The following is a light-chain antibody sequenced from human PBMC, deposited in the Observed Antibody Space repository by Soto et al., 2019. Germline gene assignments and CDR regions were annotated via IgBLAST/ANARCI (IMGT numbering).Light chain of an antibody. V-gene: IGKV3-20*01. CDR1: QSVSSSY. J-gene: IGKJ3*01. CDR3: HQYGGSPGIT. Sequence: EIVLKQSPGTLSLSPGERATLSCRASQSVSSSYLAWYQQKPGQAPRLLIYGASTRATGITDRFSGSGSGTDLTLTISRLEPEYFAVYYYHQYGGSPGITFGPGTKVDIK. CDR2: GAS.